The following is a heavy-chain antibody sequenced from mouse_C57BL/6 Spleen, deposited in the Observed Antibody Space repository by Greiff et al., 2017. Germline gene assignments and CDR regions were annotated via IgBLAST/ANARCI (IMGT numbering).Heavy chain of an antibody. D-gene: IGHD2-3*01. CDR2: IDPETGGT. V-gene: IGHV1-15*01. J-gene: IGHJ2*01. CDR3: TRSGYDGYYFDY. Sequence: LVESGAELVRPGASVTLSCKASGYTFTDYEMHWVKQTPVHGLEWIGAIDPETGGTAYNQKFKGKAILTADKSSSTAYMELRSLTSEDSAVYYCTRSGYDGYYFDYWGQGTTLTVSS. CDR1: GYTFTDYE.